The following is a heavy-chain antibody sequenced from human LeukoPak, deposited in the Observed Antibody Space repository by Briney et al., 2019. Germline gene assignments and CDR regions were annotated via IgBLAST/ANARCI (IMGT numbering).Heavy chain of an antibody. CDR2: IKSKTDGRTT. J-gene: IGHJ3*02. Sequence: GGSLRLSCAASGFTFSNAWMSWVRQAPGKGLEGVGRIKSKTDGRTTDYAAPVKGRFTISRDDSKITLYLQMNSLKTEDTAVYYCTTDLYRGSYFDAFDIWGQGTMVTVSS. V-gene: IGHV3-15*01. CDR1: GFTFSNAW. CDR3: TTDLYRGSYFDAFDI. D-gene: IGHD1-26*01.